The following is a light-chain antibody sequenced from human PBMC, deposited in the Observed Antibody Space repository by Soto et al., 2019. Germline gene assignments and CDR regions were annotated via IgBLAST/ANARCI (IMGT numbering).Light chain of an antibody. CDR1: SSNIGAGYD. Sequence: QSVLTQPPSVSGAPGQRATISCTGSSSNIGAGYDVHWYQQLPGTAPRLLINANTNRPSGVPDRFSGSKSGTSASLAIFGLQAEDEGDYFCQSYDSRLSDYVFGTGTKVTVL. J-gene: IGLJ1*01. CDR2: ANT. V-gene: IGLV1-40*01. CDR3: QSYDSRLSDYV.